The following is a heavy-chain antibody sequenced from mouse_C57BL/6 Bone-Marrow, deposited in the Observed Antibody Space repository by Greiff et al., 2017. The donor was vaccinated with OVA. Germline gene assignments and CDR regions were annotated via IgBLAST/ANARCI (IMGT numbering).Heavy chain of an antibody. CDR2: IDPSDSYT. CDR3: VGSFITTVVVDY. Sequence: QVQLQQPGAELVKPGASVKLSCKASGYTFTSYWMQWVKQRPGQGLEWIGEIDPSDSYTNYNQKFKGKATLTVDTSSSTAYMQLSSLTSEDSAVYYCVGSFITTVVVDYWGQGTTLTVSS. D-gene: IGHD1-1*01. J-gene: IGHJ2*01. CDR1: GYTFTSYW. V-gene: IGHV1-50*01.